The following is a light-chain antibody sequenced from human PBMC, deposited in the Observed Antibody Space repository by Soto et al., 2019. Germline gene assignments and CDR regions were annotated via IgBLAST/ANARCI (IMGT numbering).Light chain of an antibody. CDR2: DAS. CDR1: QGVTTN. CDR3: QQYNNWPLP. J-gene: IGKJ1*01. Sequence: EIVTKQSPGTLYVSQGERATLSCRAGQGVTTNFAWYQQKSGQSPRLLIYDASIRATGVPARFSGTGSETDFTLTISGLQSDDSAVYFCQQYNNWPLPLG. V-gene: IGKV3D-15*01.